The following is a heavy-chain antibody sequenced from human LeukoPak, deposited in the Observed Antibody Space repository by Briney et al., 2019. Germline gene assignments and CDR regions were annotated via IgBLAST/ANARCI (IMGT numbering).Heavy chain of an antibody. CDR2: IYPGDSDT. V-gene: IGHV5-51*01. J-gene: IGHJ4*02. D-gene: IGHD5-18*01. CDR3: ARLGYSYGYSDY. CDR1: GYSFTSYW. Sequence: GESLKISCXGSGYSFTSYWIGWERQMPGKGLEWMRIIYPGDSDTRYSPSFQGQVNISADKSISTAYLQWSSLKASDTAIYYCARLGYSYGYSDYWGQGTLATVSS.